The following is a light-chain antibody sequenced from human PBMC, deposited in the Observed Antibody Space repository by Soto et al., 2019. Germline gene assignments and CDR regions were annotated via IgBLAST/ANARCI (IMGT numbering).Light chain of an antibody. Sequence: EIVLTQSPATLSLSPGERATLSCRASQSVSSYLAWYQQKPGQAPRLLIYDASNRATGIPARFSGSGSGTDFTLTISSLEPEDFAVHYCQQRSNFTFGQGTRLEIK. CDR1: QSVSSY. J-gene: IGKJ5*01. CDR3: QQRSNFT. V-gene: IGKV3-11*01. CDR2: DAS.